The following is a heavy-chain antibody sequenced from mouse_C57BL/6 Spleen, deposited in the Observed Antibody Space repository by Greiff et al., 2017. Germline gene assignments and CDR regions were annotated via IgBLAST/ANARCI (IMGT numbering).Heavy chain of an antibody. V-gene: IGHV1-52*01. CDR1: GYTFTSYW. CDR2: IDPSDSET. D-gene: IGHD1-1*01. CDR3: ASKSYGCSYEWGAMDY. Sequence: QVQLKQPGAELVRPGSSVKLSCKASGYTFTSYWMHWVKQRPIQGLEWIGNIDPSDSETHYNQKFKDKATLTVDKSSSTAYMQLSSLTSEDSAVYYGASKSYGCSYEWGAMDYWGQGTSVTVSS. J-gene: IGHJ4*01.